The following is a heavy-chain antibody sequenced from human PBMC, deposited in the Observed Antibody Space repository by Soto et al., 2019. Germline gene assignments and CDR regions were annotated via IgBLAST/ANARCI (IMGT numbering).Heavy chain of an antibody. CDR3: ARGNPGYWNLDS. CDR2: ISPAGSST. J-gene: IGHJ4*02. Sequence: GGSLRLSCAASGFAVSSYWMHWVRQAPGKGLVWVSRISPAGSSTYYADSVRGRLTISKDTAKNTLYLQINSLGAEDTAVYYCARGNPGYWNLDSWCQGTLVTVSS. V-gene: IGHV3-74*01. D-gene: IGHD1-1*01. CDR1: GFAVSSYW.